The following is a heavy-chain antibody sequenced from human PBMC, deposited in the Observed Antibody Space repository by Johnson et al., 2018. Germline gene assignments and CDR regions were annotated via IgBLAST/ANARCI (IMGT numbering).Heavy chain of an antibody. CDR2: INGGGGST. CDR1: GFTFSNCA. D-gene: IGHD2/OR15-2a*01. CDR3: AKGWGNSVGYRDAFET. V-gene: IGHV3-23*04. J-gene: IGHJ3*02. Sequence: VQLVESGGGLVQPGGSLRLSCAASGFTFSNCAMSWVRQAPGKGPEWVSTINGGGGSTCYADSVKGRFPISKDNSNNPLFLQMNSLRAEDTAVYSCAKGWGNSVGYRDAFETWGQGTMVTVSS.